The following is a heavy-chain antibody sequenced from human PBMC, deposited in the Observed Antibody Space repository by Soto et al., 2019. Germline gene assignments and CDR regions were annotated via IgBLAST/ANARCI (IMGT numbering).Heavy chain of an antibody. CDR1: RFTFIDYY. CDR3: AGGRAVAYWP. CDR2: ISSSSSTI. J-gene: IGHJ5*02. Sequence: GSLKLCNAAPRFTFIDYYMGWLRQAPGKVQDLVSYISSSSSTIYHADSVKGRFTISRDNAKNPLYLQMNSLRAEDTAVYYCAGGRAVAYWPWGQGTLVNVSS. V-gene: IGHV3-11*01. D-gene: IGHD2-8*02.